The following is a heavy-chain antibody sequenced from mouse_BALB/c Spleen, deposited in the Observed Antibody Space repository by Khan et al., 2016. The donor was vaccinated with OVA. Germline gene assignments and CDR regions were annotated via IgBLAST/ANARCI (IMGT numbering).Heavy chain of an antibody. J-gene: IGHJ4*01. V-gene: IGHV3-2*02. D-gene: IGHD2-3*01. CDR1: GYSITSDYA. CDR2: ISYSGST. Sequence: EVQLVESGPGLVKPSQSLSLTCTVTGYSITSDYAWNWIRQFPGNKLEWMGYISYSGSTNYNPALKSRISITRDTSKNQFFLQLNSVTTEDTVTYYCARDGSRYNYAMDYWGQGTSGTVSS. CDR3: ARDGSRYNYAMDY.